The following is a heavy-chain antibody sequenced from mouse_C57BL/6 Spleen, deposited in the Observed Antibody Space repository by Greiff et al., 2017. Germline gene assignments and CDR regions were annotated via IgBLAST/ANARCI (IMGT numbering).Heavy chain of an antibody. V-gene: IGHV1-39*01. J-gene: IGHJ1*03. D-gene: IGHD2-1*01. CDR1: GYSFTDYN. CDR2: INPNYGTT. CDR3: ARGGIYYGNYDWYFDV. Sequence: LVESGPELVKPGASVKISCKASGYSFTDYNMNWVKQSNGKSLEWIGVINPNYGTTSYNQKFKGKATLTVDQSSSTAYMQLNSLTSEDSAVYYCARGGIYYGNYDWYFDVWGTGTTVTVSS.